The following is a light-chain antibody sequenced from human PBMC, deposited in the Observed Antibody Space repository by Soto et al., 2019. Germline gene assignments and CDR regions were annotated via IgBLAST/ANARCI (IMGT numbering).Light chain of an antibody. Sequence: IVLTQSPATLSLSPRARATLSCTASQNISSRYCAWSQTTPGKAPRLLTSGASSRATGIPDRFSGSGSGTDFTLTISRLEPEDFAVYYCQQYGSTPRTFGQGTKVDI. CDR2: GAS. J-gene: IGKJ1*01. CDR1: QNISSRY. V-gene: IGKV3-20*01. CDR3: QQYGSTPRT.